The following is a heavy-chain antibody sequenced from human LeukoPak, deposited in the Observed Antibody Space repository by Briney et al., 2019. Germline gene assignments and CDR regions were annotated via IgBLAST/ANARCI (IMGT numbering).Heavy chain of an antibody. Sequence: GGSLRLSCAASGFTFSSYGMHWVRQAPGKGLEWVAFIRYDGSNKYYADSVKGRFTISRDNSKNSVYLEMNSLRADDTSLYRCAREAYCGGPSCFAVNYMDVWGKGTTVTVSS. V-gene: IGHV3-30*02. CDR3: AREAYCGGPSCFAVNYMDV. J-gene: IGHJ6*03. CDR2: IRYDGSNK. CDR1: GFTFSSYG. D-gene: IGHD2-21*01.